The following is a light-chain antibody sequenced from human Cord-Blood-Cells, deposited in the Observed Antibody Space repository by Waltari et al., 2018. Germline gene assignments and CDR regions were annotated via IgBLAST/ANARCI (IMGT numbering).Light chain of an antibody. CDR2: KAS. CDR1: LSISSW. J-gene: IGKJ2*01. Sequence: DIQLTQYTSTLSASVGDRVTITCRASLSISSWLAWYQQKPGKAPKLLIYKASSLESGVPSRFSGSGSGTEFTLTISSLQPDDFATYYCQQYNSYSHTFGQGTKLEIK. CDR3: QQYNSYSHT. V-gene: IGKV1-5*03.